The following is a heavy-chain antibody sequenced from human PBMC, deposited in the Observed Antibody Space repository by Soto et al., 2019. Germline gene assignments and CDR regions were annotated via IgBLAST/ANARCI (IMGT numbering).Heavy chain of an antibody. V-gene: IGHV1-18*01. J-gene: IGHJ5*02. CDR3: ARDEAAQTFDP. CDR1: GYTFASYG. CDR2: ISPYNGNT. D-gene: IGHD6-13*01. Sequence: ASVKVSCKASGYTFASYGISWVRQAPGQGLEWMGWISPYNGNTNYAQKLQGRVTMTTDTSTSTAYMELRSLRSDDTAVYYCARDEAAQTFDPWGQGSLVNVSS.